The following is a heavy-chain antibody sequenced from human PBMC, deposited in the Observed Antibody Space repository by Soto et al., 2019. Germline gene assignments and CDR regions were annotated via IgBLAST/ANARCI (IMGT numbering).Heavy chain of an antibody. CDR2: INPNSGGT. J-gene: IGHJ6*02. CDR3: ASYNSWYRHYYYGMDV. V-gene: IGHV1-2*02. D-gene: IGHD6-13*01. Sequence: QVQLVQSGAEVKKPGASVKVSCKASGYTFTGYYMHWVRQAPGQGLEWMGWINPNSGGTNYAQKFQGRDTMTRDTSISTAYMELSRLRSDDTAVYYCASYNSWYRHYYYGMDVWGQGTTVTVSS. CDR1: GYTFTGYY.